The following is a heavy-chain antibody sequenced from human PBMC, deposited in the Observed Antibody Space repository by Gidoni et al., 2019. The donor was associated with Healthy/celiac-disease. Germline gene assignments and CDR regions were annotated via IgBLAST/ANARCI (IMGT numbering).Heavy chain of an antibody. CDR2: INHSGST. V-gene: IGHV4-34*01. D-gene: IGHD6-19*01. CDR1: VGSFIGYY. CDR3: ARGLYDSSGWYPAFDI. Sequence: QVHLQQWGPGLLKPSEPLSLTCAVYVGSFIGYYWSWIRQPPGKGLEWIGEINHSGSTNYNPSLKSRVTISVDTSKNQFSLKLSSVTAADTAVYYCARGLYDSSGWYPAFDIWGQGTMVTVSS. J-gene: IGHJ3*02.